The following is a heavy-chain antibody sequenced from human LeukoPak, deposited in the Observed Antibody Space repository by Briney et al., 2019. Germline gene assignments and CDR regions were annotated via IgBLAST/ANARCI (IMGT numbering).Heavy chain of an antibody. D-gene: IGHD1-26*01. CDR2: IYYSGST. CDR3: ARDPGGSYLDY. J-gene: IGHJ4*02. V-gene: IGHV4-59*01. CDR1: GGSISSYY. Sequence: SETLFLTCTVSGGSISSYYWSWIRQPPGKGLEWIGYIYYSGSTNYNPSLKSRVTISVDTSKNQFSLKLSSVTAADTAVYYCARDPGGSYLDYWGQGTLVTVSS.